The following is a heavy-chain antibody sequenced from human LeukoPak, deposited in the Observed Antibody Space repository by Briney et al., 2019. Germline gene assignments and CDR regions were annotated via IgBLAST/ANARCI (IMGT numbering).Heavy chain of an antibody. J-gene: IGHJ4*01. CDR1: GFNFSNHA. D-gene: IGHD2-15*01. V-gene: IGHV3-23*01. CDR2: ISGGGRTT. CDR3: AKNVVVKRYIDF. Sequence: GGSLRLSCAASGFNFSNHAMSWVRQAPGKGLQWVAVISGGGRTTEYEDFVKGRFTISRDNSKNTLSLQMNSLTVEDTAIYFCAKNVVVKRYIDFWGQGTLVTVSS.